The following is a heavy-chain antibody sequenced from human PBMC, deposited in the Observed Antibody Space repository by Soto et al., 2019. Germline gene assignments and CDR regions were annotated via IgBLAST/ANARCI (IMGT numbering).Heavy chain of an antibody. CDR2: ISAYNGNT. Sequence: APVKVSCKASGYTFTSYYMHWVRQAPGQGLEWMRWISAYNGNTNYAQKLQGRVTMTTDTSTSTAYMELRSLRSDDTAVYYCARDIGGIAGAGTFGYYFDYWGQGTLVTVSS. CDR3: ARDIGGIAGAGTFGYYFDY. J-gene: IGHJ4*02. CDR1: GYTFTSYY. D-gene: IGHD6-19*01. V-gene: IGHV1-18*04.